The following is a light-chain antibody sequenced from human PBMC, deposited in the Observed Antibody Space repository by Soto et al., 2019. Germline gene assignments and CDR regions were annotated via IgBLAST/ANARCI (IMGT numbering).Light chain of an antibody. CDR2: AAS. V-gene: IGKV1-27*01. Sequence: DIQMTQSPSSLSAAVEDRVTITCRASQGMSNYLAWYQQKPGKVPKHLIYAASTLQSAVPSWFSGSGSGTDFTLTISSLQPEDVATYYCQRYNSAPHTFGQGTKLEIK. CDR1: QGMSNY. J-gene: IGKJ2*01. CDR3: QRYNSAPHT.